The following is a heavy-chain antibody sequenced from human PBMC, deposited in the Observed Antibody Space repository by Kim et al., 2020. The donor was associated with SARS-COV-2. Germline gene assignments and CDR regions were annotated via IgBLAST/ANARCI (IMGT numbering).Heavy chain of an antibody. CDR3: AKDIGGGAVAHYYYGMDV. V-gene: IGHV3-43*01. Sequence: GGSLRLSCAASGFTFDDYTMHWVRQAPGKGLEWVSLISWDGGSSYYADSVKGRFTISRDNSKNSLYLQMNSLRTEDTALYYCAKDIGGGAVAHYYYGMDVCGQGTTVTVSS. CDR1: GFTFDDYT. J-gene: IGHJ6*02. CDR2: ISWDGGSS. D-gene: IGHD6-19*01.